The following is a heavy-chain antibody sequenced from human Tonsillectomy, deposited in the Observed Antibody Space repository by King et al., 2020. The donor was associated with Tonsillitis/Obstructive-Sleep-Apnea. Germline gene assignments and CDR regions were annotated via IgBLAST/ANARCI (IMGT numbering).Heavy chain of an antibody. V-gene: IGHV2-70*15. CDR1: GFSLSTSEMC. J-gene: IGHJ6*03. CDR3: ARNEDYYYYMDV. Sequence: FTLKESGPALVKPTQTLTLTCTFSGFSLSTSEMCVSWIRQPPGKALEWLARIDWDDDKYYSTSLKTRLTISKDTSKNQVVLTMTNMDPVDTATYFCARNEDYYYYMDVWGKGTAVPVSS. CDR2: IDWDDDK.